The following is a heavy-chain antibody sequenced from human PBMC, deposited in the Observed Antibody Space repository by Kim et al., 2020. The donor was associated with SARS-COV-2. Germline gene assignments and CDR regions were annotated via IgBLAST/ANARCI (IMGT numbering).Heavy chain of an antibody. CDR3: AKPDYYVSGTFDH. CDR2: IGGSGGGS. CDR1: GFTFSIYT. Sequence: GGSLRLSCATSGFTFSIYTMSWVRQAPGKGLDWVAAIGGSGGGSAYADSVKGRFTISRDDSKNTLYLQMNSLRVEDTAVCYCAKPDYYVSGTFDHWGQGTLVTVSS. V-gene: IGHV3-23*01. J-gene: IGHJ4*02. D-gene: IGHD3-10*01.